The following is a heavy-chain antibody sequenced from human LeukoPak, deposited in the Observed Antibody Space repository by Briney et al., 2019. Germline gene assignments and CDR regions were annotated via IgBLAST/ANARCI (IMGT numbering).Heavy chain of an antibody. CDR1: GGTFSSYA. CDR3: AGAYYDILTGYNTWYYFDY. V-gene: IGHV1-69*04. J-gene: IGHJ4*02. CDR2: IIPILGIA. D-gene: IGHD3-9*01. Sequence: ASVKVSCKASGGTFSSYAISWVRQAPGQGLGWMGGIIPILGIANYAQKFQGRVTITADKSTSTAYMELSSLRSEDTAVYYCAGAYYDILTGYNTWYYFDYWGQGTLVTVSS.